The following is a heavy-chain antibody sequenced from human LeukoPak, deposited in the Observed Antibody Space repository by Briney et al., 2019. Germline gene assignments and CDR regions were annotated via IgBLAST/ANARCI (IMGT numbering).Heavy chain of an antibody. D-gene: IGHD5-24*01. CDR3: ARDPPRRDGYIDFDF. Sequence: GGSLRLSCAASTFTVFSNYMTWVRQAPGKGLEWVSSISSSSSYIYYADSVKGRFTISRDNAKNSLYLQMNSLRAEDTAMYYCARDPPRRDGYIDFDFWGQGTLVTISS. V-gene: IGHV3-21*01. CDR1: TFTVFSNY. J-gene: IGHJ4*02. CDR2: ISSSSSYI.